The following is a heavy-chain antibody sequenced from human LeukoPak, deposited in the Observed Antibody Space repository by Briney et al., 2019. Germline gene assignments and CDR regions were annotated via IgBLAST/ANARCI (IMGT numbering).Heavy chain of an antibody. D-gene: IGHD7-27*01. CDR1: GFTFSSHW. CDR3: ARDQLGIPFNFDY. J-gene: IGHJ4*02. CDR2: IKEDGSEK. V-gene: IGHV3-7*01. Sequence: PGGSLRLSCAASGFTFSSHWMTWVRQAPGKGLEWAANIKEDGSEKYYVDSVKGRFTISRDNAKNSLYLQMNSLRAEDTAVYYCARDQLGIPFNFDYWGQGTLVTVSS.